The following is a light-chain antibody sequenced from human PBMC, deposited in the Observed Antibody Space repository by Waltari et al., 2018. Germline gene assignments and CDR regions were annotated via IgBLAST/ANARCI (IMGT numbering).Light chain of an antibody. CDR3: QQYNSYSLT. CDR2: ETS. Sequence: DIQMTQSPSTLSASVGARVTITCRASQSVRSWLAWYQQKPGKAPKLLISETSNLESGVPARFSGSGSETAFTLTISSLQPEDFATYYCQQYNSYSLTFGGGTKVEIK. V-gene: IGKV1-5*03. J-gene: IGKJ4*01. CDR1: QSVRSW.